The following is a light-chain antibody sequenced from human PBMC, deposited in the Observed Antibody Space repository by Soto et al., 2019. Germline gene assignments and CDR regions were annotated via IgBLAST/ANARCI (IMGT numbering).Light chain of an antibody. CDR1: SSDVGGFNY. CDR3: SSYTSNNTLV. J-gene: IGLJ2*01. CDR2: DVS. V-gene: IGLV2-14*03. Sequence: QSVLTQPASVSGSPGQSIAICCTGTSSDVGGFNYVSWYQQHPGKAPKLMIYDVSNRPSGVSNRFSGSKSGNTASLTISGLQAEDEADYYCSSYTSNNTLVFGGGTKVTVL.